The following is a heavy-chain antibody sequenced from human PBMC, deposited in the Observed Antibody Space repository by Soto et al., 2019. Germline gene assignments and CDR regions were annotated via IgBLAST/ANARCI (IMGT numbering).Heavy chain of an antibody. V-gene: IGHV4-59*01. D-gene: IGHD3-10*01. CDR2: IYYSGST. Sequence: SETLSLTCTVSGGSISSYYWSWIRQPPGKGLEWIGYIYYSGSTNYNPSLKSRVTISVDTSKNQFSLKLSSVTAADTAVYYCAGGAMVRGVTIGDAFDIWGQGTMVTVSS. CDR1: GGSISSYY. J-gene: IGHJ3*02. CDR3: AGGAMVRGVTIGDAFDI.